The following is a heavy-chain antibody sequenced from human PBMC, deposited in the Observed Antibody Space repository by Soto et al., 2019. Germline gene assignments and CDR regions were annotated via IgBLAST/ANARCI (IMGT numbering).Heavy chain of an antibody. Sequence: EVQLVESGGGLVKPGGSLRLSCAASGFTFSSYSMNWVRQAPGKGLEWVSSISSSSSYIYYADSVKGRFTISRDNAKNSLVLQMKSLRAEDTAGYDCARGLSIAARLDYWGQGTLVTVSS. D-gene: IGHD6-6*01. V-gene: IGHV3-21*01. CDR3: ARGLSIAARLDY. CDR1: GFTFSSYS. CDR2: ISSSSSYI. J-gene: IGHJ4*02.